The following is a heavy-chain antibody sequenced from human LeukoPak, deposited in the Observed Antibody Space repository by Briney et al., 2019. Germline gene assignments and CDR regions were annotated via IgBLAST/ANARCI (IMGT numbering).Heavy chain of an antibody. CDR2: LYSGSST. CDR1: GFTVSTNY. Sequence: GGSLRLSCAASGFTVSTNYMNWVRQAPGEGLEWVSILYSGSSTYYADSVEGRFTISRDSSKNTLFLQMNDLRAEDTAVYYCARVGDHFHWYLDLWGRGTLVTVSS. V-gene: IGHV3-53*01. J-gene: IGHJ2*01. CDR3: ARVGDHFHWYLDL. D-gene: IGHD3-3*02.